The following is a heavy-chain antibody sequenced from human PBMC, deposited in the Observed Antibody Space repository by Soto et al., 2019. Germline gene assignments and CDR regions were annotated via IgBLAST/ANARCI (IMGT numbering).Heavy chain of an antibody. CDR3: ARWGTTGGFDL. D-gene: IGHD3-16*01. CDR1: GFMFKSYA. CDR2: TSYDGSNN. J-gene: IGHJ5*02. V-gene: IGHV3-30-3*01. Sequence: QLQLVESGGGVVQPGTSLRLSCAASGFMFKSYAMHWVRQAPGKGLEWVALTSYDGSNNYYGDSVKGRFTVSRDNSKNTLHLQMDSLRPEDTALYYCARWGTTGGFDLWGQGTLVSVSS.